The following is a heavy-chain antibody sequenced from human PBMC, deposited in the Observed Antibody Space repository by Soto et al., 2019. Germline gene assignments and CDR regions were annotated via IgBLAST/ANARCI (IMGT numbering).Heavy chain of an antibody. D-gene: IGHD3-22*01. CDR2: IYPGDSDT. V-gene: IGHV5-51*01. J-gene: IGHJ3*02. CDR3: ARMPPTMIVVGDAFDI. Sequence: SLKISCKGSGYSFTSYWIGWVRQMPGKGLEWMGIIYPGDSDTRYSPSFQGQVTISADKSISTAYLQWSSLKASDTAMYYCARMPPTMIVVGDAFDIWGQGTMVTVSS. CDR1: GYSFTSYW.